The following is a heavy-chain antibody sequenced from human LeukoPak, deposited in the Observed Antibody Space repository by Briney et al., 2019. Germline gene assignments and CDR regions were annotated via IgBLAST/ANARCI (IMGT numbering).Heavy chain of an antibody. CDR1: GFTFSSYA. CDR2: ISYDGSNK. J-gene: IGHJ6*02. V-gene: IGHV3-30*04. Sequence: GGSLRLSCAASGFTFSSYAMHWVRQAPGKGLEWVAVISYDGSNKYYADSVKGRFTISRDNSKNTLYLQMNSLRAEDTAVYYCAKGYYDILTGYLWYYYGMDVWGQGTTVTVSS. D-gene: IGHD3-9*01. CDR3: AKGYYDILTGYLWYYYGMDV.